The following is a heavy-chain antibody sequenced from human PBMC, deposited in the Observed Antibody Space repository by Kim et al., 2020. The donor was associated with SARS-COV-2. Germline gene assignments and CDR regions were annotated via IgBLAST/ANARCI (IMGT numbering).Heavy chain of an antibody. D-gene: IGHD3-22*01. CDR1: GDTFSKYA. CDR3: ARDSSGCMDV. Sequence: SVKVSCKAPGDTFSKYAISWVRQAPGQGLEWMGNIIPIFETSNYAQKFQGRITIIADESTSKAYMELNSLRSDDTAVYYCARDSSGCMDVWGQGTTVTVSS. J-gene: IGHJ6*02. V-gene: IGHV1-69*13. CDR2: IIPIFETS.